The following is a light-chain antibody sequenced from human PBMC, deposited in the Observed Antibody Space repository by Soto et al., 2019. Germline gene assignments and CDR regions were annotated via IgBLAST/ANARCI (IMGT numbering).Light chain of an antibody. CDR2: GAS. V-gene: IGKV3-20*01. CDR1: QSVRSSY. CDR3: QQDGSSPPT. Sequence: EIVLTQSPGTLSLSPGERATLSCRASQSVRSSYLAWYQQKPGQAPRLLIYGASSRATGIPDRFSGSGSGTDFTLTISRLEPEDFAVYSCQQDGSSPPTFGGGNKLEIK. J-gene: IGKJ4*01.